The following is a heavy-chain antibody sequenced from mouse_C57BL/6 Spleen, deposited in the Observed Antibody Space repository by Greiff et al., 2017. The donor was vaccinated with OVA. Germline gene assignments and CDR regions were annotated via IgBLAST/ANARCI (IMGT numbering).Heavy chain of an antibody. CDR1: GYTFTDYE. Sequence: VQLQQSGAELVRPGASVTLSCKASGYTFTDYEMHWVKQTPVHGLEWIGAIDPETGGTAYNQKFKGKAILTADKSSSTAYMELRSLTSEDSAVYYCTRGVTTVEGLDYWGQGTSVTVSS. D-gene: IGHD1-1*01. CDR3: TRGVTTVEGLDY. V-gene: IGHV1-15*01. J-gene: IGHJ4*01. CDR2: IDPETGGT.